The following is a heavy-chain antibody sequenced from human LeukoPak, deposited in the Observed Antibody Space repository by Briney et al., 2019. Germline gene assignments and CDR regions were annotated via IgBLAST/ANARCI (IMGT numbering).Heavy chain of an antibody. D-gene: IGHD6-13*01. J-gene: IGHJ3*02. CDR2: ISGSGGST. V-gene: IGHV3-23*01. CDR1: GLTFSSYA. Sequence: GGSLRLSCAVSGLTFSSYAMSWARQAPGKGLEWVSLISGSGGSTYHADSVKGRSTISRDNSKNTLYLQMNSLRVEDTAVYYCAKDRGIGSSWYSGGFDIWGQGTMVTVSS. CDR3: AKDRGIGSSWYSGGFDI.